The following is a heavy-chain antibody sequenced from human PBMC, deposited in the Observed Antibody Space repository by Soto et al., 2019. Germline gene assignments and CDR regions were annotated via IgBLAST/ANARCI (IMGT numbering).Heavy chain of an antibody. CDR2: IYYSGST. V-gene: IGHV4-59*08. D-gene: IGHD3-22*01. CDR1: GGSISSYY. J-gene: IGHJ4*02. Sequence: SETLSLTCTVSGGSISSYYWSWIRQPPGKGLEWIGYIYYSGSTNYNPSLKGRVTISVDTSKNQFSLKLSSVTAADTAGYYCARHSSYSSGYYYFDYWGQGTLVTVSS. CDR3: ARHSSYSSGYYYFDY.